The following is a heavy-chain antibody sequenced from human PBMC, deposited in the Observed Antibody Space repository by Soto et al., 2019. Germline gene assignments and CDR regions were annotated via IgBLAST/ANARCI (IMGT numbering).Heavy chain of an antibody. CDR2: IWYDGSNK. CDR3: SRYDYDSSGYYYVDY. D-gene: IGHD3-22*01. J-gene: IGHJ4*02. Sequence: GGSLRLSCAASGFTFSSYGMHWVRQAPGKGLEWVAVIWYDGSNKYYADSLKGRFTISRDNSKKTLYLQVNSLRAEDTAVYFCSRYDYDSSGYYYVDYRGQGTLVTVSS. CDR1: GFTFSSYG. V-gene: IGHV3-33*01.